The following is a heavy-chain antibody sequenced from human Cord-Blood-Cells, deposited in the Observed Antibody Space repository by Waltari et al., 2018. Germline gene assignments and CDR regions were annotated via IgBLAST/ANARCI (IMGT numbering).Heavy chain of an antibody. Sequence: WMGWMNPNSGNTGYAQKFQGRVTMTRNTSISTAYMELSSLRSEDTAVYYCARGGLPGATGDYWGQGTLVTVSS. V-gene: IGHV1-8*01. CDR2: MNPNSGNT. D-gene: IGHD1-26*01. J-gene: IGHJ4*02. CDR3: ARGGLPGATGDY.